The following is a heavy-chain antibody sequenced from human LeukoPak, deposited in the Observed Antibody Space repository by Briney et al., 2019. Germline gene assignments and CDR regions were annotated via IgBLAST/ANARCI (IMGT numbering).Heavy chain of an antibody. D-gene: IGHD5-24*01. Sequence: GGSLRLSCEAPRITFSSHAMSWVRQAPGKGLQWVSLISGSGGHTYYGDSVKGRFTISRDNSKNTVYLQMSSLRAEDTAIYYCTKGGVATMRDGYNYYYYYMEVWGRGTTVTVSS. CDR3: TKGGVATMRDGYNYYYYYMEV. J-gene: IGHJ6*03. CDR2: ISGSGGHT. CDR1: RITFSSHA. V-gene: IGHV3-23*01.